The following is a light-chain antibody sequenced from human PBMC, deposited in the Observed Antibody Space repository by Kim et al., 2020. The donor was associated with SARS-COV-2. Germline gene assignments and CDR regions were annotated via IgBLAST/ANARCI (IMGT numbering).Light chain of an antibody. CDR1: KLGDKY. CDR3: QAWHSSTVV. J-gene: IGLJ2*01. V-gene: IGLV3-1*01. Sequence: SYELTQPPSVSVSPGQTASITCSGDKLGDKYACWYQQKPGQSPVLVIYQDTKRPSGIPERFSGSNSGNTATLTISETQAMDEADYYCQAWHSSTVVFGAGTQLTVL. CDR2: QDT.